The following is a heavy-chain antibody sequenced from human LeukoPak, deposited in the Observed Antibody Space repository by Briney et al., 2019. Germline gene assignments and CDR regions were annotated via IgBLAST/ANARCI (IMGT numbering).Heavy chain of an antibody. D-gene: IGHD6-13*01. V-gene: IGHV4-38-2*01. J-gene: IGHJ4*02. CDR1: VYSLSSGYY. CDR3: ARLWYSSSWYGTRWRTFGY. Sequence: PSETLSLTCAVSVYSLSSGYYWGWIRQPPGKGLEWIGSIYHSGSTYYNPSLQSRVTLSVDTSKKQFSLKLSSVPAAGAAGYYCARLWYSSSWYGTRWRTFGYWGQGTLVTVSS. CDR2: IYHSGST.